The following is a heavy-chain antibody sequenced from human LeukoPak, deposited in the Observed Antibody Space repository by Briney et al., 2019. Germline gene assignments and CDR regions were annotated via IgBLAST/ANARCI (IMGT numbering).Heavy chain of an antibody. CDR2: MNPNSGNT. CDR1: GYTFTSYD. Sequence: ASVKVSCKASGYTFTSYDINWVRQATGQGLEWMGWMNPNSGNTGYAQKFQGRVTMTRSTSISTAYMGLSSLRSEDTAVYYCARGFENYGDYGGAGTTRWGQGTLVTVSS. CDR3: ARGFENYGDYGGAGTTR. J-gene: IGHJ4*02. D-gene: IGHD4-17*01. V-gene: IGHV1-8*01.